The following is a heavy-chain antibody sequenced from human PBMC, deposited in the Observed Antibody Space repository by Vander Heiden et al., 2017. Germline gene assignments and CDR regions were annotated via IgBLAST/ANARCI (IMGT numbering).Heavy chain of an antibody. CDR2: IYDSGST. D-gene: IGHD2-15*01. V-gene: IGHV4-59*01. Sequence: QVQLQESGPGLVKPSETLSLTCSVSGGSISGYYWSWIRQPPGKVLEWIGYIYDSGSTNYNPSLKSRVTISVDTSKNQFSLKLSSVTAADTAVYYCARDLLVAATPFPFDPWGQGTLVTVSS. CDR1: GGSISGYY. J-gene: IGHJ5*02. CDR3: ARDLLVAATPFPFDP.